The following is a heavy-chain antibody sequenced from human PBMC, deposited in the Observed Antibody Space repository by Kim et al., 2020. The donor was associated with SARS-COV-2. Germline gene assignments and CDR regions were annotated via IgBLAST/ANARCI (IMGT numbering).Heavy chain of an antibody. CDR3: AKQATVATSFDY. J-gene: IGHJ4*02. D-gene: IGHD4-17*01. V-gene: IGHV3-23*01. Sequence: ANPVKGRFTIARDNSKNPLYLQMNSLRAEDTAVYYCAKQATVATSFDYWGQGTLVTVSS.